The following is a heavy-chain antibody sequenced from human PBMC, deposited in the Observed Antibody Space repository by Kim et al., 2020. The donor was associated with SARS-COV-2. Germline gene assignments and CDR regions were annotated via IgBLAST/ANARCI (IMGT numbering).Heavy chain of an antibody. CDR1: GFTFSSYG. CDR3: ARDAVGSSWTEYYMDV. J-gene: IGHJ6*03. CDR2: IWYVGSNK. D-gene: IGHD6-13*01. Sequence: GGSLRLSCAASGFTFSSYGMHWVRQAPGKGLEWVAVIWYVGSNKYYADSVKGRFTISRDNSKNTLYLQMNSLRAEDTAVYYCARDAVGSSWTEYYMDVWGKGTMVTVSS. V-gene: IGHV3-33*01.